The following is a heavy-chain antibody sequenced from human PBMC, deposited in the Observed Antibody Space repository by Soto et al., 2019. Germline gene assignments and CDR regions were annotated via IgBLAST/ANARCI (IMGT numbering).Heavy chain of an antibody. J-gene: IGHJ4*02. D-gene: IGHD6-19*01. Sequence: EVQLVESGGGLVQPGGSLRLSCAASGFTFSSYSMNWVRQAPGKGLEWVSYISSSSSTIYYADSVKGRFTISRGNAKNSLYLQMNSLRDEDTAVYYCARGVRYSSGWYYFDYWGQGTLVTVSS. CDR2: ISSSSSTI. V-gene: IGHV3-48*02. CDR3: ARGVRYSSGWYYFDY. CDR1: GFTFSSYS.